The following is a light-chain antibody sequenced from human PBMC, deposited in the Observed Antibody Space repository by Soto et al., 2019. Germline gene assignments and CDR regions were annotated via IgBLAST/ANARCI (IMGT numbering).Light chain of an antibody. CDR2: DAS. Sequence: DIQMTQSPSSLSASVGDRVTITCRASQSISSYLIWYQQKPGKAPQLLIYDASTLQSGVPSRFSGSGSGTEFTLTISSLQPDDFATYYCQQGHNAPRTFGGGHKVEIK. J-gene: IGKJ4*01. CDR3: QQGHNAPRT. V-gene: IGKV1-39*01. CDR1: QSISSY.